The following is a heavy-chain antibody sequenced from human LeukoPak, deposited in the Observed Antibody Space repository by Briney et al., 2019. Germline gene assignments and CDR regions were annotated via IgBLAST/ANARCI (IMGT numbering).Heavy chain of an antibody. Sequence: SVKVSCKASGGTFSSYAISWVRQAPGQGLEWMGRIIPILGIANYAQKLQGRVTMTTDTSTSTAYMELRSLRSDDTAVYYCARDLAYCGGDCYSEFDYWGQGTLVTVSS. CDR1: GGTFSSYA. J-gene: IGHJ4*02. CDR2: IIPILGIA. D-gene: IGHD2-21*02. V-gene: IGHV1-69*04. CDR3: ARDLAYCGGDCYSEFDY.